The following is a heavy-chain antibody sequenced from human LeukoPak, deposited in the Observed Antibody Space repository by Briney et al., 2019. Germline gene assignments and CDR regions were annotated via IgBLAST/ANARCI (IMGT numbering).Heavy chain of an antibody. D-gene: IGHD1-7*01. Sequence: GGSLRLSCAASGFTFRNYAMYWVRQAPGQGLEWVPVISGSGGSTYYADSVKGRFTISRDNSKNTLYLQMNSLRAEDTAVYYCAKDRGNYEYSFDYWGQGTLVTVSS. CDR1: GFTFRNYA. J-gene: IGHJ4*02. V-gene: IGHV3-23*01. CDR2: ISGSGGST. CDR3: AKDRGNYEYSFDY.